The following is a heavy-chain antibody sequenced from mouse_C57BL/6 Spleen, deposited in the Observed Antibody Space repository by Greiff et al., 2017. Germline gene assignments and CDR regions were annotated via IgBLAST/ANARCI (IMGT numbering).Heavy chain of an antibody. CDR2: ISSGGDYI. D-gene: IGHD2-5*01. Sequence: EVKLMESGEGLVKPGGSLKLSCAASGFTFSSYAMSWVRQTPEKRLEWVAYISSGGDYIYYADTVKGRFTISRDNARNTLYLQMSSLKSEDTAMYYCTNAYYSNYYAMDYWGQGTSVTVSS. V-gene: IGHV5-9-1*02. CDR3: TNAYYSNYYAMDY. CDR1: GFTFSSYA. J-gene: IGHJ4*01.